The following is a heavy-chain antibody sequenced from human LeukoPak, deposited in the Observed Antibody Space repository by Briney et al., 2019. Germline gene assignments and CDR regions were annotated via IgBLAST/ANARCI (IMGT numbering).Heavy chain of an antibody. CDR3: AKAYSVDYGDYEFGY. CDR2: ISYDGSNK. V-gene: IGHV3-30*18. Sequence: GGPLRLSCAASGFTFSSYGMHWVRQAPGKGLEWVAVISYDGSNKYYADSVKGRFTISRDNSENTLYLQMNSLRAEDTAVYYCAKAYSVDYGDYEFGYWGQGTLVTVSS. CDR1: GFTFSSYG. D-gene: IGHD4-17*01. J-gene: IGHJ4*02.